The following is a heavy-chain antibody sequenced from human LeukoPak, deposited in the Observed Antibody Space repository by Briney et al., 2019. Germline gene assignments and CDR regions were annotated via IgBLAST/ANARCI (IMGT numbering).Heavy chain of an antibody. CDR2: IKQDGSEK. CDR1: AFTFSSYW. V-gene: IGHV3-7*01. D-gene: IGHD2-2*01. Sequence: GGSLRLSCAASAFTFSSYWMSWVRQAPGKGLEWVANIKQDGSEKYYVDSVKGRFTIPRDNAKNPLYLQMNSLRAEDTAVYYCARDQLGYCSSTSCYGVYYYYYGMDVWGQGTTVTVSS. J-gene: IGHJ6*02. CDR3: ARDQLGYCSSTSCYGVYYYYYGMDV.